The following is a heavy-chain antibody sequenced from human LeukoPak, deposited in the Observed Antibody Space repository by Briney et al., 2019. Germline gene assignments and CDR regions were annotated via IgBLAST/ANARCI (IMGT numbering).Heavy chain of an antibody. V-gene: IGHV4-34*01. D-gene: IGHD2-2*01. CDR1: GGSFSGYY. Sequence: SETLSLTCAVYGGSFSGYYWSWIRQPPGKGLEWTGEINHSGSTNYNPSLKSRVTISVDTSKNQFSLKLSSVTAADTAVYYCASEYQLLSNWFDPWGQGTLVTVSS. CDR2: INHSGST. J-gene: IGHJ5*02. CDR3: ASEYQLLSNWFDP.